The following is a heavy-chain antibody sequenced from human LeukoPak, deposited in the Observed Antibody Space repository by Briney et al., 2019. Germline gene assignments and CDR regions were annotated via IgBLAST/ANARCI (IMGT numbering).Heavy chain of an antibody. J-gene: IGHJ5*02. CDR3: ARPTSWVNYFDP. V-gene: IGHV4-34*01. CDR2: INHSGGT. Sequence: PSETLSLTCAVFGGSFSGHYWTWIRQPPGKGLEWIGEINHSGGTNYNPSLKSRVTTSVDTSKNQFSLKLSSLTAADTAVYYCARPTSWVNYFDPWGQGTLVTVSS. D-gene: IGHD1-7*01. CDR1: GGSFSGHY.